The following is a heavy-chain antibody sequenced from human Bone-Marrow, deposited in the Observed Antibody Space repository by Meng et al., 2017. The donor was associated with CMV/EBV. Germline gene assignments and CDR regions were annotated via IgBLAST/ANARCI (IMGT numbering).Heavy chain of an antibody. CDR2: IRYDGSNK. D-gene: IGHD1-1*01. V-gene: IGHV3-30*02. J-gene: IGHJ4*02. Sequence: GESLKISCAASGFIFSTYGMHWVRQAPGKGLEWVAFIRYDGSNKYYVDSVKGRFTISRDNSKNTLYLQMNSLRAEDTAVYYCAKVSQYNFDYWGQGTLVTVSS. CDR1: GFIFSTYG. CDR3: AKVSQYNFDY.